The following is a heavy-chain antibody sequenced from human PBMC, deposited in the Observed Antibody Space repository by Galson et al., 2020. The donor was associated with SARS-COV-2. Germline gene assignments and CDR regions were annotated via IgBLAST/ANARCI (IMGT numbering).Heavy chain of an antibody. V-gene: IGHV3-23*01. CDR1: GFTFSSYA. CDR3: TSLFGATAV. Sequence: GESLKISCAASGFTFSSYAMSWVRQAPGKGLEWVSAISGSGGSTYYADSVKGRFTISRDNSKNTLYLQMNSLRAEDTAVYYCTSLFGATAVGGQGTLVTVSS. J-gene: IGHJ4*02. CDR2: ISGSGGST. D-gene: IGHD3-16*01.